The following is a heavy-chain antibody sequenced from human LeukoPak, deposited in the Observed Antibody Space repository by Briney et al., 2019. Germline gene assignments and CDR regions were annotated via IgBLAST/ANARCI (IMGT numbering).Heavy chain of an antibody. D-gene: IGHD3-22*01. CDR3: AKGRRWLRDIDY. CDR1: GFTFSSYG. V-gene: IGHV3-21*01. Sequence: GGSLRLSCAASGFTFSSYGMNWVRQAPGKGLEWVSSISSSSAYIYYADSLKGRFTISRDNAKNSLYLQMNSLRAEDTAVYYCAKGRRWLRDIDYWGQGTLVTVSS. J-gene: IGHJ4*02. CDR2: ISSSSAYI.